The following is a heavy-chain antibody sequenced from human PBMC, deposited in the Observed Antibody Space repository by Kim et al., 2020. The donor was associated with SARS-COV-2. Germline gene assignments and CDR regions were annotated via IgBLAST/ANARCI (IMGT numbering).Heavy chain of an antibody. CDR1: GFTFNSYA. J-gene: IGHJ4*02. Sequence: GGSLRLSCAASGFTFNSYAMNWVRQAPGKGLEFVSAVFSAGTTTYYADSVKGRFTISRDNSKNTVNLQMNSLGAEDTAIYYCAKEGGFGSIDSWGQGTLVPVSS. CDR3: AKEGGFGSIDS. D-gene: IGHD3-10*01. V-gene: IGHV3-23*03. CDR2: VFSAGTTT.